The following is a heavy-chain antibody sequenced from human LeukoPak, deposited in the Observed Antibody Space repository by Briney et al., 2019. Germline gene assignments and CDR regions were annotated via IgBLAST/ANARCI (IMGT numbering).Heavy chain of an antibody. CDR1: GGSIDSSSYY. D-gene: IGHD3-9*01. V-gene: IGHV4-39*01. CDR2: VYYSGST. CDR3: ARRDNRLVTNSLDY. Sequence: SETLSLTCTVSGGSIDSSSYYWVWIRQPPGKGLEWIGSVYYSGSTFYNPSLKSRVTISVDTSKSQFSLILNSVTAADTAVYYCARRDNRLVTNSLDYWGQGTLVTVSS. J-gene: IGHJ4*02.